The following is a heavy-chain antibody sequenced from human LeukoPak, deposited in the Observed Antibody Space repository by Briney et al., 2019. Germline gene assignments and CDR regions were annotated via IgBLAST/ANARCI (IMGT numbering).Heavy chain of an antibody. Sequence: ASVKVSCKASGYTFTGYYMHWVRQAPGQGLEWMGWINPNSGGTNYAQKFQGRVTMTRDTSTSTVYMELSSLRSEDTAVYYCARDSLGIVVVPADTSGGKYNWFDPWGQGTLVTVSS. CDR2: INPNSGGT. J-gene: IGHJ5*02. D-gene: IGHD2-2*01. CDR1: GYTFTGYY. V-gene: IGHV1-2*02. CDR3: ARDSLGIVVVPADTSGGKYNWFDP.